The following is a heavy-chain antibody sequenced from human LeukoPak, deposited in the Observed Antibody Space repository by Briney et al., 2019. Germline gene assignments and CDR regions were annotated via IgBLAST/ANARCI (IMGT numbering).Heavy chain of an antibody. J-gene: IGHJ4*02. CDR1: GGSITSYS. D-gene: IGHD3-16*01. V-gene: IGHV4-4*07. Sequence: SQTLSLTCTASGGSITSYSWSWVRQPAGKGLEWIGRFYTSGSTNYNPSLKSRVTMSIDTSKNQFSLKLTSLTAADTAVYYCSGGRYYFDSWGQGILVTVSS. CDR3: SGGRYYFDS. CDR2: FYTSGST.